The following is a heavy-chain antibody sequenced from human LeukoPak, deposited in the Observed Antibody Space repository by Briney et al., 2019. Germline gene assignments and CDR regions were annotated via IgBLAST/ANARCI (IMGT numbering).Heavy chain of an antibody. V-gene: IGHV4-4*07. D-gene: IGHD1-7*01. CDR1: GGSISGYY. CDR2: IYTSGST. Sequence: SETLSLTCTVSGGSISGYYWSWIRQPAGKGLEWIGRIYTSGSTNYNPSLKSRVTMSVDTPKNQFSLKLSSVTAADTAVYYCASGKAKYNWNYAFDYWGQGTLVTVSS. J-gene: IGHJ4*02. CDR3: ASGKAKYNWNYAFDY.